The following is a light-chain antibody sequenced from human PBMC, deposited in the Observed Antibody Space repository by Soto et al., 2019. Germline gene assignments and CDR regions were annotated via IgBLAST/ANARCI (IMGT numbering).Light chain of an antibody. CDR2: DVI. CDR3: SSYTTSGNYV. Sequence: QSALTQPGSVSGSPGQSIAISCTGTSSDVAAYNSVSWYQQYPGKAPKLMIYDVIYRPSGVSNRFSVSKSANTASLTISGLQAEDEADYYCSSYTTSGNYVFGTGTKVTVL. CDR1: SSDVAAYNS. J-gene: IGLJ1*01. V-gene: IGLV2-14*01.